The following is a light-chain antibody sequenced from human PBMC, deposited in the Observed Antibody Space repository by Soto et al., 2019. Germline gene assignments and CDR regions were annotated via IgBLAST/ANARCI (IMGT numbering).Light chain of an antibody. V-gene: IGLV2-14*01. Sequence: QSALTQPASVSGSPGQSITISCTGTSSDIGDYNYVSWYQQYPGKVPKLVIYDLSHRPSGVSNRFSGSKSGNTASLTISGLQAEDEADYYCSSSTTTTSLVVFGGGTKLTVL. CDR3: SSSTTTTSLVV. J-gene: IGLJ3*02. CDR2: DLS. CDR1: SSDIGDYNY.